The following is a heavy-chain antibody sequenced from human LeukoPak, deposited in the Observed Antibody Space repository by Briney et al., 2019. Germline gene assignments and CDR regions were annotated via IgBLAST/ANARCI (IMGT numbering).Heavy chain of an antibody. CDR1: GFTFSSYA. D-gene: IGHD6-13*01. J-gene: IGHJ4*02. CDR2: TLYDGTNK. Sequence: GGSLRLSCSASGFTFSSYAMYWVRQAPGKGLEWVAGTLYDGTNKYYADSVKGRFTISRDNSKNTLYLQMNSLRAEDTAVYFCARAHYSSIWCYFDHWGQGTLVTVSS. CDR3: ARAHYSSIWCYFDH. V-gene: IGHV3-30*04.